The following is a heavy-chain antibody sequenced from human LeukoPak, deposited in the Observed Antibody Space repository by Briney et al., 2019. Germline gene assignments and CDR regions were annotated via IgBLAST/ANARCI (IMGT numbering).Heavy chain of an antibody. D-gene: IGHD6-19*01. CDR2: IIPIFGTA. Sequence: ASVNVSCKASGGTFSSYAISWVRQAPGQGLEWMGGIIPIFGTANYAQKFQGRVTITADKSTSTAYMERSSLRSEDTAVYYCARDQGAVAASEDYWGQGTLVTVSS. CDR1: GGTFSSYA. V-gene: IGHV1-69*06. J-gene: IGHJ4*02. CDR3: ARDQGAVAASEDY.